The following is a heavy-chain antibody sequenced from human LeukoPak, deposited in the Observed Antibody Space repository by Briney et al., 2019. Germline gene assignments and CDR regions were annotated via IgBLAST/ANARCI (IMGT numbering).Heavy chain of an antibody. J-gene: IGHJ5*02. Sequence: ASVKVSCKASGYTFTGYYMHWVRQAPGQGLEWMGWINPNSGGTNYAQKFRGRVTMTRDTSISTAYMELSSLRSEDTAVYYCARGARYYDFWSGYYTNWFDPWGQGALVTVSS. CDR2: INPNSGGT. D-gene: IGHD3-3*01. CDR1: GYTFTGYY. CDR3: ARGARYYDFWSGYYTNWFDP. V-gene: IGHV1-2*02.